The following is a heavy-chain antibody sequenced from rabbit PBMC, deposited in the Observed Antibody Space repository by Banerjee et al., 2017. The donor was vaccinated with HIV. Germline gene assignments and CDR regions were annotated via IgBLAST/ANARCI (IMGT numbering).Heavy chain of an antibody. CDR2: IGTNSGIT. Sequence: QEQLVESGGGLVQPGGSLKLSCKASGFDFSRYYMSWVRQAPGKGLEWIACIGTNSGITWYASWVNGRFTISRSTSLSTVDLKMTSLTAADTATYFCARDYAGYIGYGYYFNLWGPGTLVTVS. J-gene: IGHJ4*01. CDR1: GFDFSRYY. CDR3: ARDYAGYIGYGYYFNL. D-gene: IGHD7-1*01. V-gene: IGHV1S43*01.